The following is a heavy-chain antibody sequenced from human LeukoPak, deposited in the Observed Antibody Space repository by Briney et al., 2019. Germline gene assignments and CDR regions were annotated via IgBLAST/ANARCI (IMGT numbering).Heavy chain of an antibody. CDR2: INHSGST. CDR1: GGSFSGNY. Sequence: SETLSLTCAVYGGSFSGNYWSWIRQPPGKGLEWIGEINHSGSTNYNPSLKSRVTIPVDTSKNQFSLKLSSVTAADTAVYYCARGPVAGFDYWGQGTLVTVSS. D-gene: IGHD6-19*01. J-gene: IGHJ4*02. CDR3: ARGPVAGFDY. V-gene: IGHV4-34*01.